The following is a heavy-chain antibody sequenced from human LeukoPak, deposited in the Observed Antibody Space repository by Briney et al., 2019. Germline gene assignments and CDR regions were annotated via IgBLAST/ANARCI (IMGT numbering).Heavy chain of an antibody. CDR3: VRAPIRGVNYYFDY. CDR2: VSYDGSNK. CDR1: GFTFSSYA. J-gene: IGHJ4*02. V-gene: IGHV3-30*04. D-gene: IGHD3-10*01. Sequence: GGSLRLSCAASGFTFSSYALHWVRQAPGKGLEWVAVVSYDGSNKYNADSVKGRFTISRDNSKNTLYLQMNSLRAEDTAVYYCVRAPIRGVNYYFDYWGQGTLVTVSS.